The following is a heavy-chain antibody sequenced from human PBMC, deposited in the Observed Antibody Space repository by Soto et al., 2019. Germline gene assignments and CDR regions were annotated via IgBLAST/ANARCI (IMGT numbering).Heavy chain of an antibody. V-gene: IGHV1-3*01. CDR3: ARDASYDYVWGSYPYFDY. J-gene: IGHJ4*02. Sequence: ASVKVSCKASGYTFTSYAMHWVRQAPGQRLEWMGWINAGNGNTKYSQKFQGRVTITRDTSASTAYMELSSLRSEDTAVYYCARDASYDYVWGSYPYFDYWGQGTLVTVS. D-gene: IGHD3-16*01. CDR2: INAGNGNT. CDR1: GYTFTSYA.